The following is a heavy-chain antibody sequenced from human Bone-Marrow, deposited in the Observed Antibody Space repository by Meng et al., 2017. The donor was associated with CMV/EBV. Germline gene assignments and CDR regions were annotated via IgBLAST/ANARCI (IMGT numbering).Heavy chain of an antibody. CDR2: ISDTGST. J-gene: IGHJ5*02. D-gene: IGHD3-10*02. V-gene: IGHV4-59*08. CDR3: ARASKRHTSVFAWFDP. Sequence: SEPLSLTCVVSGGSISDSFWSWVRQSPGKGLEWIGYISDTGSTSYSPSLQSRLTMSVDTSKNEVSLSLKYVTTTDTAVYYCARASKRHTSVFAWFDPWGQGTLVTVSS. CDR1: GGSISDSF.